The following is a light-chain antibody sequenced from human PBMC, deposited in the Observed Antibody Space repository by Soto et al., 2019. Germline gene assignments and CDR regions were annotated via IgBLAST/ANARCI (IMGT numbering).Light chain of an antibody. CDR3: QQRSNWPRIT. CDR1: QSVSSY. V-gene: IGKV3-11*01. Sequence: EIVLTQSPATLSLSPGERATLSCRASQSVSSYLAWYQQKPGQAPRLLIYDASNRATGIPARFSGSGSGTDFTLTISSLEPEDFAVYYCQQRSNWPRITFGGGTKGDIK. J-gene: IGKJ4*01. CDR2: DAS.